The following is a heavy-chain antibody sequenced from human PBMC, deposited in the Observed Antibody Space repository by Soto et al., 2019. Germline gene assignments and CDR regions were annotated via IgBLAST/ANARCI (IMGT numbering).Heavy chain of an antibody. J-gene: IGHJ5*02. D-gene: IGHD2-15*01. Sequence: ASVKVSCKASGFSFSDYFMHWVRQAPGQVLERLGIINPSGDSRNYAQKFHGKVTITRDTSTSTVYMDLSSLRYEETAVYYCGRDNSQNYGTPAASSWLHPWGEGTRVTVSS. CDR1: GFSFSDYF. V-gene: IGHV1-46*01. CDR2: INPSGDSR. CDR3: GRDNSQNYGTPAASSWLHP.